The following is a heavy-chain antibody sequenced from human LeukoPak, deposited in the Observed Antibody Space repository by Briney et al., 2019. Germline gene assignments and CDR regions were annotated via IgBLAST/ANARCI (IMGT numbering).Heavy chain of an antibody. Sequence: PGGSLRLSCAASGFTFSTYGMNRVRQAPGKGLEWVSSISDSGGDTYYADSVKGRFTVSRDNSKNTLYLQMNSLRVEDTAVYYCAKRSLYSGMPYSDYWGQGTLVTVSS. CDR1: GFTFSTYG. CDR3: AKRSLYSGMPYSDY. CDR2: ISDSGGDT. D-gene: IGHD4-4*01. V-gene: IGHV3-23*01. J-gene: IGHJ4*02.